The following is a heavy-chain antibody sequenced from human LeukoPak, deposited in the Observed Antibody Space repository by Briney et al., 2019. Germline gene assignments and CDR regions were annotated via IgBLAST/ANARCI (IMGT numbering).Heavy chain of an antibody. J-gene: IGHJ4*02. CDR2: INHSGST. CDR3: ARDAIVATSAFDY. Sequence: PETLSLTCAVYGGSFSGYYWSWIRQPPGKGLEWIGEINHSGSTNYNPSLKSRVTISVDTSKNQFSLKLSSVTAADTAVYYCARDAIVATSAFDYWGQGTLVTVSS. V-gene: IGHV4-34*01. CDR1: GGSFSGYY. D-gene: IGHD5-12*01.